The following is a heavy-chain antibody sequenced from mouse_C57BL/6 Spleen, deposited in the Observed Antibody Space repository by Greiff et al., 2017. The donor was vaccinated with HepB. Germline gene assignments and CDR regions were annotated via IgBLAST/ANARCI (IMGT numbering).Heavy chain of an antibody. CDR1: GFTFSDYY. Sequence: EVKLVESGGGLVQPGGSLKLSCAASGFTFSDYYMYWVRQTPEKRLEWVAYISNGGGSTYYPDTVKGRFTISRDNAKNTLYLQMSRLKSEDTAMYYCARHSDDYDAWFAYWGQGTLVTVSA. J-gene: IGHJ3*01. V-gene: IGHV5-12*01. CDR3: ARHSDDYDAWFAY. CDR2: ISNGGGST. D-gene: IGHD2-4*01.